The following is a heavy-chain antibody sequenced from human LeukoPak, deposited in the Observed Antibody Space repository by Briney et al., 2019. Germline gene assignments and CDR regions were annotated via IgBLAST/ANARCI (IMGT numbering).Heavy chain of an antibody. D-gene: IGHD2-21*02. CDR1: GFXFSSYG. V-gene: IGHV3-30*18. CDR2: ISYDGSNK. J-gene: IGHJ6*02. CDR3: AKGTYCGGDCYPQAPNYYFGMDV. Sequence: PGTSLRLSCAASGFXFSSYGIHWVRQAPGKGLEWVAIISYDGSNKYYADSVKGRFTISRDNSKNTLYLQMNSLRAEDTAVYYCAKGTYCGGDCYPQAPNYYFGMDVWGQGTTVTVSS.